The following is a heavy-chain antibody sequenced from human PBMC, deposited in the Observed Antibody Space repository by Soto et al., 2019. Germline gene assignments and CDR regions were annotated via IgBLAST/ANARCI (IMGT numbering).Heavy chain of an antibody. CDR1: GGAVRYDNW. J-gene: IGHJ5*02. Sequence: SASLWVSGDVSGGAVRYDNWWSWVRQAPGKRLEWIGEIYYSGTSNYNPSLKNRVTVSIDKSKNQLSLNLNSMTAADTAVYYCAAYASGRGGWFDPWGQGTLVTVS. CDR3: AAYASGRGGWFDP. CDR2: IYYSGTS. D-gene: IGHD2-2*01. V-gene: IGHV4-4*02.